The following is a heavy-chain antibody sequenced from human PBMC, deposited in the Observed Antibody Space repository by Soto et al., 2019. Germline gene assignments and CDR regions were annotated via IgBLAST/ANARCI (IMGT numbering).Heavy chain of an antibody. CDR3: ARDGGLAARPDDYYYGMDV. J-gene: IGHJ6*02. CDR1: GYTFTSYY. CDR2: INPSGGST. D-gene: IGHD6-6*01. Sequence: ASVKVSCKASGYTFTSYYMHWVRQAPGQGLEWMGIINPSGGSTSYAQKFQGRVTMTRDTSTSTVYMELSSLRSEDTAVYYCARDGGLAARPDDYYYGMDVWGQGTKVTVSS. V-gene: IGHV1-46*01.